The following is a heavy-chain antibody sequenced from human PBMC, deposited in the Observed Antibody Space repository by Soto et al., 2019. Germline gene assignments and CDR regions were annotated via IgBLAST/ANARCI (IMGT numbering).Heavy chain of an antibody. J-gene: IGHJ4*01. CDR1: GDSVSSNSAG. D-gene: IGHD1-26*01. CDR2: TYYRSKWYY. CDR3: ARGEQYSGRSFDY. Sequence: QVQLQQSGPGLVKPSQTLSLTCAITGDSVSSNSAGWSWVRQSPSRGLEWLGRTYYRSKWYYEYAVSVRGRITINPDTSKNQYSLQLNSVTPEDTAVYFCARGEQYSGRSFDYWGQGTVVTVSS. V-gene: IGHV6-1*01.